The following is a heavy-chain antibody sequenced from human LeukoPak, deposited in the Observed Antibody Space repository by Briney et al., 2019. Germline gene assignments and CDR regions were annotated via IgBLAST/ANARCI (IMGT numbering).Heavy chain of an antibody. V-gene: IGHV4-59*01. J-gene: IGHJ6*03. D-gene: IGHD3-9*01. CDR1: GGSISNYY. CDR3: ARGRDYDTTTYWGDYYMDV. Sequence: PSETLSLTCTVSGGSISNYYWNWIRQPPGKGLEWIGYIYYTGSTNYNPSLKSRATISVDTSKNQFSLRLSSVSAADTAVYYCARGRDYDTTTYWGDYYMDVWGKGTTVTVSS. CDR2: IYYTGST.